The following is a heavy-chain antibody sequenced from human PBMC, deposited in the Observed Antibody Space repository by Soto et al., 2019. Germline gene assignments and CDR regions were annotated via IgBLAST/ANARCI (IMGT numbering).Heavy chain of an antibody. Sequence: QLQVQESGPGLVKPSETLSLTCTVSGSSINSSGYYWGWIRQPPGKGLEWIGSMFYGVSTYYNPSLKSRVTVSVDTSKNQFSLNLRPVTAADTAVYYCARLPSRHLVDYWGQGTLVTVSS. J-gene: IGHJ4*02. V-gene: IGHV4-39*01. CDR2: MFYGVST. D-gene: IGHD3-3*02. CDR1: GSSINSSGYY. CDR3: ARLPSRHLVDY.